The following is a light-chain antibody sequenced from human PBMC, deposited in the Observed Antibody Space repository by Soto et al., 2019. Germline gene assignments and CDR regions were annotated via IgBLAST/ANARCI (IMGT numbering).Light chain of an antibody. Sequence: EIVLTQSPATLSLSPGERATLSCRASQSVDTFLAWYQQKPGRTPRLLIYDTSNRATGIPPRFSGTGSGTDFTLTISRLEPEDFAVYYCQVRTDWPPFIYSFGQGTKLEVE. CDR3: QVRTDWPPFIYS. CDR2: DTS. V-gene: IGKV3-11*01. CDR1: QSVDTF. J-gene: IGKJ2*01.